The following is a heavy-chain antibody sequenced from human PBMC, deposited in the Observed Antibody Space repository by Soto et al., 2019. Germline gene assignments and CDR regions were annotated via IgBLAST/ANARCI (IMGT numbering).Heavy chain of an antibody. CDR1: GFTFSSYS. CDR3: ARGPLDIVATTLGYFDY. Sequence: GGSLRLSCAASGFTFSSYSMHWVRQAPGKGLEWVSSISSSSYIYYADSVKGRFTISRDNAKNSLYLQMNSLRAEDTAVYYCARGPLDIVATTLGYFDYWGQRTLVTVSS. D-gene: IGHD5-12*01. V-gene: IGHV3-21*01. J-gene: IGHJ4*02. CDR2: ISSSSYI.